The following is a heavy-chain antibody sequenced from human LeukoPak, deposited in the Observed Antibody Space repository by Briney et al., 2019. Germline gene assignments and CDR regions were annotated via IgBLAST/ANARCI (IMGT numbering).Heavy chain of an antibody. D-gene: IGHD2-15*01. CDR2: IKQDGSEK. Sequence: GGSLRLSCAASGFTFSSYWMSWVRQAPGKGLEWVANIKQDGSEKYYVDSVKGRFTISRDNAKNSLYLQMNSLRAEDTAVYYCAKDHRYCSGGSCPYPLYGMDVWGQGTTVTVSS. CDR1: GFTFSSYW. CDR3: AKDHRYCSGGSCPYPLYGMDV. J-gene: IGHJ6*02. V-gene: IGHV3-7*01.